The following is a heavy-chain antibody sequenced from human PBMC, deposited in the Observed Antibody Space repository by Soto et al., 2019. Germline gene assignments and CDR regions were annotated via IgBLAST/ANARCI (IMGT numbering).Heavy chain of an antibody. CDR1: GFTFSSYA. CDR2: ISGSGGST. CDR3: AKESTFSVVAASLDAFDI. V-gene: IGHV3-23*01. Sequence: GGSLRLSCAASGFTFSSYAMSWVRQAPGKGLEWVSAISGSGGSTYYADSVKGRFTISRDNSKNTLYLQMNSLRAEDTAVYYCAKESTFSVVAASLDAFDIWGQGTMVTVSS. J-gene: IGHJ3*02. D-gene: IGHD2-15*01.